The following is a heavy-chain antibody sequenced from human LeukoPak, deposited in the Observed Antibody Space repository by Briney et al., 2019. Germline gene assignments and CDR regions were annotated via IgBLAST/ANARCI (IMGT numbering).Heavy chain of an antibody. CDR3: ATETPQLLEWSTYNWFDP. D-gene: IGHD3-3*01. V-gene: IGHV1-18*04. CDR1: GYTFTSYY. Sequence: ASVKVSCKASGYTFTSYYMHWVRQAPGQGLEWMGWISAYNGNTNYAQKLQGRVTMTTDTSTSTAYMELSSLRSEDTAVYYCATETPQLLEWSTYNWFDPWGQGTLVTVSS. CDR2: ISAYNGNT. J-gene: IGHJ5*02.